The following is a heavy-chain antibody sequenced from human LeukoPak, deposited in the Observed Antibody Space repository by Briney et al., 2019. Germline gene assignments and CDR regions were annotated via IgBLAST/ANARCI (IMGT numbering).Heavy chain of an antibody. J-gene: IGHJ4*02. CDR2: IYYSGST. CDR1: GGSISSSSDY. D-gene: IGHD6-19*01. CDR3: ARLRGIGGWYYFDY. Sequence: SETLSLTCAVSGGSISSSSDYWGWIRQPPGKGLEWIGSIYYSGSTHYNPSLKSRVTISVDTSKNQFSLKLSPVTAADTAVYFCARLRGIGGWYYFDYWGQGTLVTVSS. V-gene: IGHV4-39*01.